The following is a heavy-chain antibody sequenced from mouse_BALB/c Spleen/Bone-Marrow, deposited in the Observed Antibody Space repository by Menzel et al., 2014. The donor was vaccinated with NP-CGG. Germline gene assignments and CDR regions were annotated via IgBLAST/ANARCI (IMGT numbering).Heavy chain of an antibody. J-gene: IGHJ3*01. CDR2: ISNGGGSST. V-gene: IGHV5-12*02. Sequence: DVMLVESGGGLVQPGGSLKLSCATSGFTFSDYCMYWVRQTPEKRLEWVAYISNGGGSSTYYPDTVKGRFTISRDNAKNTLYLQMSRLKSEDTAMYYCASPGTYWGQGTLVTVSA. D-gene: IGHD4-1*01. CDR1: GFTFSDYC. CDR3: ASPGTY.